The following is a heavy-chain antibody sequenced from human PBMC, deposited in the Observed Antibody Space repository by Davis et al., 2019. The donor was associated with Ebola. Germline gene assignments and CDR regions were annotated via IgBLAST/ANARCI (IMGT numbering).Heavy chain of an antibody. Sequence: GGSLRLSCSGSGFAFNRYAMNWVRQAPGKGLEWVSSISYSSSYIFYADSVKGRFTVSRDNAKNSLYLQMNSLRDEDTAVYYCARDQATYYYDSSGYYSAVGYFDYWGQGTLVTVSS. D-gene: IGHD3-22*01. CDR3: ARDQATYYYDSSGYYSAVGYFDY. CDR2: ISYSSSYI. V-gene: IGHV3-21*01. CDR1: GFAFNRYA. J-gene: IGHJ4*02.